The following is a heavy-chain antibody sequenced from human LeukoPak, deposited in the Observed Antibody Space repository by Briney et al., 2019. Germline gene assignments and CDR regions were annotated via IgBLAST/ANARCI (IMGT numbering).Heavy chain of an antibody. CDR1: GYTFTSYG. CDR3: ARDYGYSGYDTPHDAFDI. J-gene: IGHJ3*02. D-gene: IGHD5-12*01. Sequence: VASVKVSCKASGYTFTSYGISWVRQAPGQGIEWMGWISAYNGNTNYAQKLQGRVTMTTDTSTSTAYMELRSLRSDDTAVYYCARDYGYSGYDTPHDAFDIWGQGTMVTVSS. CDR2: ISAYNGNT. V-gene: IGHV1-18*01.